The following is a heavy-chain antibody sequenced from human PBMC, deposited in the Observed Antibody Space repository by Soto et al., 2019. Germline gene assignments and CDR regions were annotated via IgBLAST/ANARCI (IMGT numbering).Heavy chain of an antibody. CDR2: ISYDGTNK. J-gene: IGHJ4*02. Sequence: HVQLVESGGGVVQPGRSLRLSCAASGFTFSTSAMHWVRQAPGKGLEWVAVISYDGTNKHYEDSVKGRFTVSRDNSRNSLARQMSSLRRMNMAMMYCVASVVSLDSGGKESLFTVSS. CDR1: GFTFSTSA. D-gene: IGHD2-15*01. V-gene: IGHV3-30*15. CDR3: VASVVSLDS.